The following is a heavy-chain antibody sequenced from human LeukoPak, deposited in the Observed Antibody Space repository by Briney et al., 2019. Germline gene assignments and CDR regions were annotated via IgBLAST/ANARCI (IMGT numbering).Heavy chain of an antibody. CDR3: AKDLYPYCSDGTCSFDY. D-gene: IGHD2-15*01. Sequence: PGGSLRLSCAASGFTFDDYAMHWVRQAPGKGLEWVSLISWESANIYYADSVKGRFIISRDNSKNSLYLQMNSLRAEDTALYYCAKDLYPYCSDGTCSFDYWGQGTLVTVSS. CDR2: ISWESANI. CDR1: GFTFDDYA. V-gene: IGHV3-43D*03. J-gene: IGHJ4*02.